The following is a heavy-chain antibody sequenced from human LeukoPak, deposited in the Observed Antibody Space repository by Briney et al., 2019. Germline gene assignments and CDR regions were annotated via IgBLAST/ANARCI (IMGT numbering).Heavy chain of an antibody. CDR2: INHSGST. J-gene: IGHJ4*02. Sequence: PSETLSLTCAVSGYSISSGYYWGWIRQPPGKGLEWIGEINHSGSTNYNPSLKSRVTISVDTSKNQFSLKLSSVTAADTAVYYCARVGGQRRRSWQTDYWGQGTLVTVSS. D-gene: IGHD6-13*01. V-gene: IGHV4-38-2*01. CDR3: ARVGGQRRRSWQTDY. CDR1: GYSISSGYY.